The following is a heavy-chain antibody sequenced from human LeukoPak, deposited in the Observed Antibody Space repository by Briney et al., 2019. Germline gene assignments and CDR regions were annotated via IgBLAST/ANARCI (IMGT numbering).Heavy chain of an antibody. CDR1: GFTFSSYA. D-gene: IGHD3-22*01. J-gene: IGHJ4*02. V-gene: IGHV3-23*01. CDR3: AKDDYYDSSGYYSLDY. Sequence: GGSLRLSCAASGFTFSSYAMSWVRQAPGKGLEWVSAISGSGGSTYYADSVKGRFTISRDNSKNTLHLQMNSLRAEDTAVYYCAKDDYYDSSGYYSLDYWGQGTLVTVSS. CDR2: ISGSGGST.